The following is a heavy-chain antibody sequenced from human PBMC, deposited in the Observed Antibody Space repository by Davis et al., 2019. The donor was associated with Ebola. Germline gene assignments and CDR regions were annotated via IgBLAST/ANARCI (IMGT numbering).Heavy chain of an antibody. V-gene: IGHV4-30-4*01. CDR2: IYYNGRT. Sequence: PSETLSLTCSVSGGSINRLDFFWGWIRQSPGKGLEWIGHIYYNGRTYYNPSLKSRLSMSIDVSKNQFSLSLTSVTAADTAVYYCARVPNSNTICDSWGQGALVTVSS. CDR3: ARVPNSNTICDS. D-gene: IGHD4-11*01. CDR1: GGSINRLDFF. J-gene: IGHJ5*01.